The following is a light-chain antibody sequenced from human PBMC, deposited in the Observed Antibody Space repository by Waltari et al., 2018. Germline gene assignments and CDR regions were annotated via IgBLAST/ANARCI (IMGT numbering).Light chain of an antibody. Sequence: DIVMTQSAATLSVSPGERATPHGRASRSVSSKLSWYKQKPGQAPRLLIYGASIRATGIPARFSGIGSGTEFTLTISILQSEEFAVYYCQQYNNWPPWTFGQGTKVEIK. CDR2: GAS. J-gene: IGKJ1*01. V-gene: IGKV3D-15*03. CDR1: RSVSSK. CDR3: QQYNNWPPWT.